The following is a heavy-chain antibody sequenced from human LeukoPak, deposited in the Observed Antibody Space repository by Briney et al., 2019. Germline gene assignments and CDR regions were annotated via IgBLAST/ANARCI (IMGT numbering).Heavy chain of an antibody. V-gene: IGHV4-34*01. Sequence: SETLSLTCAVYGGSFSGYYWSWIRQPPGKGLEWIGEINLSGSTNYNPSLKSRVTISVDTSKNQFSLKLSSLTAADTAVYYCARGHSSGYYLDYWGQGTLVTVSS. CDR2: INLSGST. CDR3: ARGHSSGYYLDY. D-gene: IGHD3-22*01. CDR1: GGSFSGYY. J-gene: IGHJ4*02.